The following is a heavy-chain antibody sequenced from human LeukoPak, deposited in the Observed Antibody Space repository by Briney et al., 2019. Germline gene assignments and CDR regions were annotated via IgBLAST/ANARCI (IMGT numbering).Heavy chain of an antibody. J-gene: IGHJ4*03. CDR1: EFTFSNYA. Sequence: GGSLRLSCAASEFTFSNYAMNWVRQAPGKGLEWVSGISGSGGSTYYADSVKGRFTISRDNSKNTLYLQMNRLRAEDTALYYCAKGTVINHYLCFDIGGQGTLVTVSS. CDR3: AKGTVINHYLCFDI. D-gene: IGHD2-8*02. CDR2: ISGSGGST. V-gene: IGHV3-23*01.